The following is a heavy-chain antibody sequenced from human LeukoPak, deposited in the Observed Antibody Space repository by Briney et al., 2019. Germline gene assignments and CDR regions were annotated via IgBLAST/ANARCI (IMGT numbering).Heavy chain of an antibody. CDR2: IYHSGSR. CDR3: ARAKIAVAGSFDF. CDR1: DDSITTYY. V-gene: IGHV4-59*01. J-gene: IGHJ4*02. D-gene: IGHD6-19*01. Sequence: SETLSLTCTVSDDSITTYYWSWIRQPPGKGLEWIGYIYHSGSRSYNPSLKSRVTISVDTSKSQLSLRLTSVSAADTAVYYCARAKIAVAGSFDFWGQGSLVTVSS.